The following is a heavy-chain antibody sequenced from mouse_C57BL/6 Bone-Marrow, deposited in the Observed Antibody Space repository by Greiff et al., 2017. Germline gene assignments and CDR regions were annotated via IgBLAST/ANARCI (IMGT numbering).Heavy chain of an antibody. CDR3: ARGDYDFLDY. CDR1: GFTFSSYA. Sequence: EVHLVESGGGLVKPGGSLKLSCAASGFTFSSYAMSWVRQTPEKRLEWVATISDGGSYTYYPDNVKGRFTISRDNAKNNLYLQMSHLKSEDTAMYYCARGDYDFLDYWGQGTSVTVSS. V-gene: IGHV5-4*01. J-gene: IGHJ4*01. CDR2: ISDGGSYT. D-gene: IGHD2-4*01.